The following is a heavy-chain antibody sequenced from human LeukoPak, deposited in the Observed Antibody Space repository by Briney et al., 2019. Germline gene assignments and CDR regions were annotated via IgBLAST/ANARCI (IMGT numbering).Heavy chain of an antibody. CDR3: ARNRVGDILFDY. D-gene: IGHD4-17*01. Sequence: PGRSLRLSCAASGFTFSSYAMHWVRQAPGKGLEGVAVISYDGSNKYYADSVKGRFTISRDNSKNTLYLQMNSLRAEDTAVYYCARNRVGDILFDYWGQGTLVTVSS. V-gene: IGHV3-30*04. CDR1: GFTFSSYA. J-gene: IGHJ4*02. CDR2: ISYDGSNK.